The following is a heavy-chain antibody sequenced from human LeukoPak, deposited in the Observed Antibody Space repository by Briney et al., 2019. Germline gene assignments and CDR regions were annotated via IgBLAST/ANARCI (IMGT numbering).Heavy chain of an antibody. J-gene: IGHJ6*03. V-gene: IGHV1-18*01. D-gene: IGHD3-22*01. Sequence: ASVKVSCKASGYTFTSYGISWVRQAPGQGLEWMGWISAYNGNTNYAQQLQGRVTMTTDTSTSTAYMELRSLRSDDTAVYYCARGPPYYYDSSVNYMDVWGKGTTVTVSS. CDR1: GYTFTSYG. CDR3: ARGPPYYYDSSVNYMDV. CDR2: ISAYNGNT.